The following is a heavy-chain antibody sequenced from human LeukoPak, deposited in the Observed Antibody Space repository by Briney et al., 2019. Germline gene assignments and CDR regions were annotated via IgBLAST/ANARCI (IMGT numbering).Heavy chain of an antibody. CDR1: GGSISSYY. D-gene: IGHD5-18*01. CDR3: ARTLDRAIHTYWYVDL. Sequence: SETLSLTCTVSGGSISSYYWSWIRLPPRTGQERIWRIYTSGSTNYNPSPKSRVTMSVDTSKKQFFLKLSSVAAADAAVYYCARTLDRAIHTYWYVDLGRRGMVVIVSS. J-gene: IGHJ2*01. V-gene: IGHV4-4*07. CDR2: IYTSGST.